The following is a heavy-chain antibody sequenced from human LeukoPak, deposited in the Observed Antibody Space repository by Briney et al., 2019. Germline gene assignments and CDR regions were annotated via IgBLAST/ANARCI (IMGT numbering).Heavy chain of an antibody. CDR1: GYSFISYD. J-gene: IGHJ4*02. Sequence: ASVTVSCKASGYSFISYDINWVRQATGQGLEWLGWMNPNSGSTGYAHNFQGRVSMTRDTSIGTAYMELTNLGSGDTAVYYCARLVLGGVIDYWGQGTLVTVSS. CDR3: ARLVLGGVIDY. D-gene: IGHD3-16*02. CDR2: MNPNSGST. V-gene: IGHV1-8*01.